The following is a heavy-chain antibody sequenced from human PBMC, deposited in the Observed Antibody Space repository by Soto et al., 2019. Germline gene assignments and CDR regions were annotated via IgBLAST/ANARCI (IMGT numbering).Heavy chain of an antibody. J-gene: IGHJ4*02. CDR3: ARDIGAAAPFDY. D-gene: IGHD6-13*01. Sequence: ASVKVSCKASGVTFSSYAISWVRQAPGQGLEWMGGIIPIFGTANYAQKFQGRVTITADESTSTAYMELSSLRSEDTAVYYCARDIGAAAPFDYWGQGTLVTVSS. CDR2: IIPIFGTA. V-gene: IGHV1-69*13. CDR1: GVTFSSYA.